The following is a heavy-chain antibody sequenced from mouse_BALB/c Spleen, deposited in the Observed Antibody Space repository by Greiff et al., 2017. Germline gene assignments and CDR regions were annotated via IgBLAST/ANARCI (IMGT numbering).Heavy chain of an antibody. CDR2: IWAGGST. V-gene: IGHV2-9*02. D-gene: IGHD1-1*01. J-gene: IGHJ4*01. CDR3: ARTPFYGKAMDY. CDR1: GFSLTSYG. Sequence: VQLQESGPGLVAPSQSLSITCTVSGFSLTSYGVHWVRQPPGKGLEWLGVIWAGGSTNYNSALMSRLSISKDNSKSQVFLKMNSLQTDDTAMYYCARTPFYGKAMDYWGQGTSVTVSS.